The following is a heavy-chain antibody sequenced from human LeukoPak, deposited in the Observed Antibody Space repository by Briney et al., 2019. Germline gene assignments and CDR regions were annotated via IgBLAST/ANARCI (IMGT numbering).Heavy chain of an antibody. D-gene: IGHD6-13*01. V-gene: IGHV4-34*01. CDR2: INHSGST. CDR1: GGSFSGYY. J-gene: IGHJ6*04. CDR3: ARGSFSGYSSSWITRDV. Sequence: PSETLSLTCAVYGGSFSGYYWSWIRQPPGKGLEWIGEINHSGSTNYNPSLKSRVTISVDTSKNQFSLKLSSVTAADTAVYYCARGSFSGYSSSWITRDVWGKGTTVTVSS.